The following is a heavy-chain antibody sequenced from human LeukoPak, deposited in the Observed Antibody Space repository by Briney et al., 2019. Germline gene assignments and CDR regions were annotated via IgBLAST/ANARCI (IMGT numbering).Heavy chain of an antibody. Sequence: GGSLRLSCAASGFTFSSYGMHWVRQAPGKGLEWVAVIWYDGSNKYYADSVKGRFTISRDNSKNTLYLQMNSLRAEDTAVYYCARGSRWRFGEFSGFNWFDPWGQGTLVTVSS. D-gene: IGHD3-10*01. CDR1: GFTFSSYG. CDR3: ARGSRWRFGEFSGFNWFDP. J-gene: IGHJ5*02. V-gene: IGHV3-33*01. CDR2: IWYDGSNK.